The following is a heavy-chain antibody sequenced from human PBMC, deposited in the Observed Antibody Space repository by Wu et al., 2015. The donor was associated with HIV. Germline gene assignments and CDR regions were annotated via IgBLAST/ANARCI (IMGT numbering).Heavy chain of an antibody. Sequence: QVQLLQSGAEVKKPGASVMVSCKASGYTFTDYYMYWVRQAPGQGLEWMGWINANRGGTKYAQKFQGRVTMTRDTSIRTAYMELSRLRSDDTAVYYCARGPPYTTVTTYKNWYFDLWGRGAWSLSPQ. CDR1: GYTFTDYY. CDR2: INANRGGT. D-gene: IGHD4-17*01. J-gene: IGHJ2*01. CDR3: ARGPPYTTVTTYKNWYFDL. V-gene: IGHV1-2*02.